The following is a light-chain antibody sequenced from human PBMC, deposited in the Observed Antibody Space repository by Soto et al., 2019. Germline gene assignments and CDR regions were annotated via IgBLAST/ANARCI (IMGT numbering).Light chain of an antibody. CDR3: QQYDNLLRAT. CDR2: DAS. V-gene: IGKV1-5*01. Sequence: DIQMTQSPSTLSASVGDRVTITCRASESIGTWLAWYQQKPGKAPNLLIYDASSLQSGVPSRFSGRGSGTEFTLTISSLQPDDFATYYCQQYDNLLRATFGPGTKVDIK. J-gene: IGKJ3*01. CDR1: ESIGTW.